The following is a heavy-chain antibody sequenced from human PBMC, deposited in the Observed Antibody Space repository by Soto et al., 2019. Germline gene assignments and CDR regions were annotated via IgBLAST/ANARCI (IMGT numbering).Heavy chain of an antibody. CDR3: ARVRFGEWGYAMDV. CDR1: GLTFSDCY. J-gene: IGHJ6*02. CDR2: ISSSGSSI. D-gene: IGHD3-10*01. Sequence: QVQLVESGGGSVKPGGSLRLSCAASGLTFSDCYMNWIRQAPGKGLEWVSYISSSGSSINYADSVKGRFTISRDNAKNSLYLQMNSLRAEDTAMYYCARVRFGEWGYAMDVWGQGTTVTVSS. V-gene: IGHV3-11*01.